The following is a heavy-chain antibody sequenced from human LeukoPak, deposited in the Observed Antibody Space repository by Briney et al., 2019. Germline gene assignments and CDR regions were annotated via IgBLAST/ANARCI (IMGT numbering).Heavy chain of an antibody. CDR1: GGSISTYY. CDR3: ARGGAARLHFQN. CDR2: IYHSGST. D-gene: IGHD6-6*01. J-gene: IGHJ1*01. V-gene: IGHV4-59*01. Sequence: RASETLSLTCTVSGGSISTYYWNWIRQPPGKGLEWIGYIYHSGSTNYNPSLQSRVTISVDTSKNQFSLNLNSVTAADTAVSYCARGGAARLHFQNWGQGTLVTVSS.